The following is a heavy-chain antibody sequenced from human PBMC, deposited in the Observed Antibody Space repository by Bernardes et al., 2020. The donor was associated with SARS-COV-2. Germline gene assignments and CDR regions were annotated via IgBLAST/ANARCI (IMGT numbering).Heavy chain of an antibody. CDR1: GYTFSNYG. D-gene: IGHD6-13*01. CDR3: ARDKVGGIAGFLTNY. Sequence: ASVKVSCKASGYTFSNYGISWVRQAPGQGLEWMGWISAYNGNTNYAQKFQGRVTMTTDTSTSTAYMELRSLISDDTAVYYCARDKVGGIAGFLTNYWGQGTLVTVSS. CDR2: ISAYNGNT. V-gene: IGHV1-18*01. J-gene: IGHJ4*02.